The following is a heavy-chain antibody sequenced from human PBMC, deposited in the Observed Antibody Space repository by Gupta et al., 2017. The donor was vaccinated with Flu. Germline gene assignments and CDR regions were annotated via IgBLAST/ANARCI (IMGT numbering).Heavy chain of an antibody. D-gene: IGHD6-13*01. Sequence: ARTWVRQDPGKGLEWVSAISGTGSHTNYADSVKGRFTIARDNSKNILYLQMNSLRAWDTAVYYCAKNARAFGGYGEHWGQGTGVTVSS. CDR1: A. CDR3: AKNARAFGGYGEH. CDR2: ISGTGSHT. V-gene: IGHV3-23*01. J-gene: IGHJ1*01.